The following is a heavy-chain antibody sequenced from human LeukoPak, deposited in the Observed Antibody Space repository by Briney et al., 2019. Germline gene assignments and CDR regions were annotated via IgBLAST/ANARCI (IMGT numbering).Heavy chain of an antibody. CDR1: GFSFSPYW. D-gene: IGHD2-2*01. J-gene: IGHJ3*01. V-gene: IGHV3-7*01. CDR2: IEKHGSAD. CDR3: AREVPGVMVAFDL. Sequence: GGSLRLSCVGSGFSFSPYWMSWVRQAPGKGLEWLANIEKHGSADYYVDSVKGRFTISRDNARNSLSLQLDSLRVEDTAVYYCAREVPGVMVAFDLWGQGTMVTVSP.